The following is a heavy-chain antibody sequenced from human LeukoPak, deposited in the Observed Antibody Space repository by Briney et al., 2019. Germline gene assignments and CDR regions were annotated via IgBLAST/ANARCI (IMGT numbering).Heavy chain of an antibody. CDR1: GYSISSGYY. J-gene: IGHJ3*02. V-gene: IGHV4-38-2*01. CDR3: ARLGARNAFDI. CDR2: IYHSGST. Sequence: SETLYLTCAMSGYSISSGYYWGWVRQPPGKGLEWIGIIYHSGSTYFNPSLKSRVTISVDTSKNHLSLKVSSVTAADTAVYYCARLGARNAFDIWGQGTVVTVSS.